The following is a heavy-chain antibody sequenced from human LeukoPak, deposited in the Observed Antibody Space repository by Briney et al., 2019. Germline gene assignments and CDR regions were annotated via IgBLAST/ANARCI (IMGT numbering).Heavy chain of an antibody. V-gene: IGHV3-30*01. CDR3: ARDPGYCSSTSCYFDY. CDR1: GFTFSSYA. Sequence: PGRSLRLSCAASGFTFSSYAMHWVRQAPGKGLEWEAVISYDGSNKYYADSVKGRFTISRDNSKNTLYLQMNSLRAEDTAVYYCARDPGYCSSTSCYFDYWGQGTLVTVSS. CDR2: ISYDGSNK. D-gene: IGHD2-2*01. J-gene: IGHJ4*02.